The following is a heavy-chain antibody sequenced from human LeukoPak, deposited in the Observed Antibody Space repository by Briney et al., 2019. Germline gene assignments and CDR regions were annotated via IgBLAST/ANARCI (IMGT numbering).Heavy chain of an antibody. CDR3: ARVAGYLATHFDY. CDR1: GGTFSSYA. V-gene: IGHV1-69*05. CDR2: IIPIFGTA. J-gene: IGHJ4*02. D-gene: IGHD3-9*01. Sequence: SVKVSCKASGGTFSSYAISWVRQAPGQGLEWMGGIIPIFGTANYAQKFQGRVTITTDESTSTAYMELCSLRSEDTAVYYCARVAGYLATHFDYWGQGTLVTVSS.